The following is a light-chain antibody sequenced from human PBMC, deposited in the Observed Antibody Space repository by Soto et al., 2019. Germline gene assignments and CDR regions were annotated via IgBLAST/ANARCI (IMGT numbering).Light chain of an antibody. Sequence: SVLTQPRSVSGSPGQSVTISCTGNSSDIGGYNYVSWYQQHPGKAPKLMIYTVTKRPSGVPDRFSGSKSDNTASLTISGLQADDEADYYCCSYAGSSSYVFGTGTKVTVL. CDR3: CSYAGSSSYV. V-gene: IGLV2-11*01. CDR2: TVT. J-gene: IGLJ1*01. CDR1: SSDIGGYNY.